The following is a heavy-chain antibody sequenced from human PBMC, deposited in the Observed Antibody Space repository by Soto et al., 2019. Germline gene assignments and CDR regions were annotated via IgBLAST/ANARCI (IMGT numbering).Heavy chain of an antibody. J-gene: IGHJ3*02. CDR2: ISGTAGRT. CDR1: GFTFTKNA. D-gene: IGHD6-19*01. Sequence: GGSLRLPCAVSGFTFTKNAMSSARQAPGKGLEWLSGISGTAGRTYYADSVRGRFTISRDTSKNTVYLQMNSLRAEDTAIYYCAGRTVASSWTLDIWGQGTMVTVSS. V-gene: IGHV3-23*01. CDR3: AGRTVASSWTLDI.